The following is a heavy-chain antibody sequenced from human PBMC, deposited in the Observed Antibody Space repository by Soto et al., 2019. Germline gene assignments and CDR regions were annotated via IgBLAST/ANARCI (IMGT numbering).Heavy chain of an antibody. V-gene: IGHV3-72*01. Sequence: EVQLVESGGGLVQPGGSLRLSCAASGFTFSDHYVDWVRQAPGKGLEWVARIRNKANSYSTEYAASAKGRFTISSEDSENLGYIQMSSLTTEDTAVYYCARSRLGSYDLKYFDYWGQGTLVTVSS. D-gene: IGHD1-26*01. CDR3: ARSRLGSYDLKYFDY. CDR2: IRNKANSYST. J-gene: IGHJ4*02. CDR1: GFTFSDHY.